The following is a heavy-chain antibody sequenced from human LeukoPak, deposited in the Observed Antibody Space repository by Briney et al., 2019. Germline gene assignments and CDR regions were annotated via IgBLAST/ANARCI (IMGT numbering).Heavy chain of an antibody. CDR2: INHSGST. V-gene: IGHV4-34*01. D-gene: IGHD3-10*01. CDR3: ARGPSYGSGSPERGVDMDV. CDR1: GGAFSGYY. J-gene: IGHJ6*03. Sequence: SETLSLTCAVYGGAFSGYYWSWIRQPPGKGLEWIGEINHSGSTDYNPSLKSRVTMSVDTSKNQFSLKLSSVTAADTAVYYCARGPSYGSGSPERGVDMDVWGKGTTVTVSS.